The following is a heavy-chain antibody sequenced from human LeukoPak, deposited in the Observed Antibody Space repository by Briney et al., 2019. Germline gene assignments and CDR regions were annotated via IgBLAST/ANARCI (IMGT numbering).Heavy chain of an antibody. V-gene: IGHV4-59*01. D-gene: IGHD6-13*01. CDR2: IYYSGST. CDR3: ARDGQHLDSYYGMDV. CDR1: GDSIDGYY. Sequence: SETLSLTCTVSGDSIDGYYWSWIRQPPGKGLEWSGYIYYSGSTTYNPSLKSRITMSVDTSKNQFSLKLSSVTAADTAVYYCARDGQHLDSYYGMDVWGQGTTITVSS. J-gene: IGHJ6*02.